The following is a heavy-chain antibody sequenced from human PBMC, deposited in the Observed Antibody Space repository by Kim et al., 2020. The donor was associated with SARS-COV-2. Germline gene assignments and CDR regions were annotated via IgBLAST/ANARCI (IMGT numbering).Heavy chain of an antibody. CDR3: ARRATESTYFDY. CDR2: T. Sequence: TKYNSSLKRRVTISVDKSKDQLSLKLSSVAAADTAVYYCARRATESTYFDYWGQGTLVTVSS. V-gene: IGHV4-4*02. J-gene: IGHJ4*02.